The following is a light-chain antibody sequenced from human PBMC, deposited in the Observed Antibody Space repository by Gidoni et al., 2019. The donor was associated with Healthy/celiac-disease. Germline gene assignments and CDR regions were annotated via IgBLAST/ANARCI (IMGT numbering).Light chain of an antibody. J-gene: IGKJ5*01. CDR2: KAS. Sequence: DIQMTQSPSTLSASVGDRVTITCRASQSISSWLAWYQQKPGKAPKLLIYKASSLESGVPSRFRGSGSGTEFTLTISGLQPDDFATYYCQQYNSYSITFGQGTRLEIK. CDR3: QQYNSYSIT. CDR1: QSISSW. V-gene: IGKV1-5*03.